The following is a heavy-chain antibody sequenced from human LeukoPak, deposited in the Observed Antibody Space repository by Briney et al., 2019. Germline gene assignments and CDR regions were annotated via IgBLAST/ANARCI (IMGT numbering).Heavy chain of an antibody. J-gene: IGHJ1*01. CDR1: GYSFTSSW. Sequence: GESLKISCKGSGYSFTSSWIGWVRLMPGKGLEWMGIINPGGSDTGYSPSFQGQVTISADKSISTAYLQWSSLKASDTAMYYCATYAGSYSKYFHHWGQGTLVTASS. CDR3: ATYAGSYSKYFHH. V-gene: IGHV5-51*01. CDR2: INPGGSDT. D-gene: IGHD3-10*01.